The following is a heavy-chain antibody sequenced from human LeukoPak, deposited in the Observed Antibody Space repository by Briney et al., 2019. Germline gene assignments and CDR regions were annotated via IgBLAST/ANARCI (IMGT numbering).Heavy chain of an antibody. CDR3: ARTYYYDSSGYNGVDY. CDR1: GGSFSGYY. CDR2: INHSGST. Sequence: PSETLSLTCAVYGGSFSGYYWSWIRQPPGTGLEWIGEINHSGSTNYNPSLKSRVTISVDTSKNQFSLKLSSVTAADTAVYYCARTYYYDSSGYNGVDYWGQGTLVTVSS. D-gene: IGHD3-22*01. V-gene: IGHV4-34*01. J-gene: IGHJ4*02.